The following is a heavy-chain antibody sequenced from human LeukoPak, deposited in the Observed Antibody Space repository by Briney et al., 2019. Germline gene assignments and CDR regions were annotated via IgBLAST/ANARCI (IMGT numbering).Heavy chain of an antibody. J-gene: IGHJ6*02. V-gene: IGHV1-8*01. CDR1: GYTFTSYD. CDR2: MNPNSGNT. D-gene: IGHD1-26*01. CDR3: ARSGYSGSYYFRYYYYGMDV. Sequence: GTSVKVSCKASGYTFTSYDINWVRQATGQGLEWMGWMNPNSGNTGYAQKFQGRVTMTRNTSISTAYMEPSSLRSEDAAVYYCARSGYSGSYYFRYYYYGMDVWGQGTTVTVSS.